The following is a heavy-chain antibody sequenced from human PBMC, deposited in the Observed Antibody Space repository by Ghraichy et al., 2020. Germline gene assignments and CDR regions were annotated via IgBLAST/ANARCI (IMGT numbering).Heavy chain of an antibody. D-gene: IGHD3-16*02. Sequence: SGPTLVKPTQTLTLTCTFSGFSLSTSGVGVGWIRQPPGKALEWLALIYWDDDKRYSPSLKSRLTITKDTSKNQVVLTMTNMDPVDTATYYCAHADYDYVWGSYRSPRPFAAWGQGTLVTVSS. J-gene: IGHJ5*02. V-gene: IGHV2-5*02. CDR2: IYWDDDK. CDR1: GFSLSTSGVG. CDR3: AHADYDYVWGSYRSPRPFAA.